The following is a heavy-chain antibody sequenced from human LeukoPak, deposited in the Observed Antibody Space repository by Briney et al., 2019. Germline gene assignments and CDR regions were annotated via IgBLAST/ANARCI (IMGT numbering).Heavy chain of an antibody. D-gene: IGHD4-17*01. Sequence: ASVKVSCKASGYTFSDYYIHWMRQAPGQGLEWMGRINVNSGGTNYAQKFQDRVTLTRDTSITTAYMDLSRLRSDDTAVYHCARGGGGYGEDSGADVWGQGTTVAVSS. CDR2: INVNSGGT. CDR1: GYTFSDYY. CDR3: ARGGGGYGEDSGADV. V-gene: IGHV1-2*06. J-gene: IGHJ6*02.